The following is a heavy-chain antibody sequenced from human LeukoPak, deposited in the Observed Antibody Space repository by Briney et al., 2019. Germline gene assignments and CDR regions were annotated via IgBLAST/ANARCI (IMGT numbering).Heavy chain of an antibody. Sequence: SETLSLTCSVSGGSISSDYWSWIRQTPGKGLEWIAYIYYSGSTNYNPSLKSRVTISVDTSKNQFSLKLSSVTAADTAVYYCARRREYSSSWAHFDYWGQGTLVTVSS. CDR3: ARRREYSSSWAHFDY. D-gene: IGHD6-13*01. J-gene: IGHJ4*02. CDR2: IYYSGST. CDR1: GGSISSDY. V-gene: IGHV4-59*08.